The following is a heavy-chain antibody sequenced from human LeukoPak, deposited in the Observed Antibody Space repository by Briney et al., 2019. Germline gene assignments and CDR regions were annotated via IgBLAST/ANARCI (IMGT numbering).Heavy chain of an antibody. CDR3: ASQGFYYDSSGGRYDY. Sequence: SETLSLTCTVSGGSISSGSYYWSWIRQPAGKGLEWIGSIYYGGSTYYNPSLKSRVTISVDTSKNQFSLKLSYVTAADTAVYYCASQGFYYDSSGGRYDYWGLGTLVTVSS. V-gene: IGHV4-39*01. CDR2: IYYGGST. CDR1: GGSISSGSYY. J-gene: IGHJ4*02. D-gene: IGHD3-22*01.